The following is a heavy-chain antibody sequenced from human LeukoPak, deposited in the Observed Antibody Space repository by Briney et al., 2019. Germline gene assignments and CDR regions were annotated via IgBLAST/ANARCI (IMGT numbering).Heavy chain of an antibody. CDR1: GFSFTAYS. J-gene: IGHJ4*02. Sequence: PGGSLRLSCAASGFSFTAYSMNWVRQAPGRGLEWISYIGPGGDIYYADSVTGRFTVSRDTANNLLYLQMDGLRVEDTGGYYCARRFDSWGQGTLVTVSS. V-gene: IGHV3-48*01. CDR3: ARRFDS. CDR2: IGPGGDI.